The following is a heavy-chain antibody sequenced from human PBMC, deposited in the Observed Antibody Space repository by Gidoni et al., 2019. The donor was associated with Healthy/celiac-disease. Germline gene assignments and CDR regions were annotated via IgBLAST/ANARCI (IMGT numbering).Heavy chain of an antibody. Sequence: QVQLQESGPGLVKPSQTLSLTCTVSGGSISRVGYYWSWIRQHPGKGLEWIGYIYYSGSTYYNPSLKSRVTISVDTSKNQFSLKLSSVTAADTAVYYCARGIIVGAAGAFDIWGQGTMVTVSS. D-gene: IGHD1-26*01. V-gene: IGHV4-31*03. CDR2: IYYSGST. J-gene: IGHJ3*02. CDR3: ARGIIVGAAGAFDI. CDR1: GGSISRVGYY.